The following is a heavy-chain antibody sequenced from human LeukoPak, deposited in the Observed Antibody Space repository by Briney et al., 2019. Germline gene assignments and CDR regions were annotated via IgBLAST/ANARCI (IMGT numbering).Heavy chain of an antibody. V-gene: IGHV4-4*07. J-gene: IGHJ6*03. Sequence: SETLSLTCTVSGGSISSYYWSWIRQPAGKGLEWIGRIYASGSTNYNPSLKGRVTMSVDTSKSQFSLKLISVTAADTAVYYCARDRIIRTFGGGYSYGPYYYMDVWGKGTTVTVSS. CDR3: ARDRIIRTFGGGYSYGPYYYMDV. CDR1: GGSISSYY. CDR2: IYASGST. D-gene: IGHD5-18*01.